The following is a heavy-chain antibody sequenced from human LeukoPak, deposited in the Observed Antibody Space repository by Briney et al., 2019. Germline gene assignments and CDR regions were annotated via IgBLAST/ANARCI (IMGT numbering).Heavy chain of an antibody. Sequence: ASVKVSCKASGGTFSSYAISWVRQAPGQGLEWMGGIIPIFGTANYAQKFQGRVTITTDESTSTAYMELSSLRSEDTAVYYCARVVPAAISLKYYYYYMDVWGKGTTVTVSS. CDR3: ARVVPAAISLKYYYYYMDV. CDR1: GGTFSSYA. V-gene: IGHV1-69*05. D-gene: IGHD2-2*01. J-gene: IGHJ6*03. CDR2: IIPIFGTA.